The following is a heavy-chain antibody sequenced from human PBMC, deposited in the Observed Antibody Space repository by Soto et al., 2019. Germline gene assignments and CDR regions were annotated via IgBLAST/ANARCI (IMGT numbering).Heavy chain of an antibody. Sequence: AAVKVSCKASGYTFTGYYMHWVRQAPGQGLEWMGWINPNSGGTNYAQKFQGRVTMTRDTSISTAYMELSRLRSDAVAVYYWARDKGVAATPEYYFDYWGQGTLVTVSS. CDR1: GYTFTGYY. CDR2: INPNSGGT. CDR3: ARDKGVAATPEYYFDY. V-gene: IGHV1-2*02. J-gene: IGHJ4*02. D-gene: IGHD6-19*01.